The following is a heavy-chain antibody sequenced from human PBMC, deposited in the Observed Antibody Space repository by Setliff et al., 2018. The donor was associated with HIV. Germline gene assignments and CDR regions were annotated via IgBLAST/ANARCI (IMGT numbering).Heavy chain of an antibody. CDR3: TRGYSGVAIYAFDI. V-gene: IGHV3-49*04. CDR2: IRTTPFGGTA. J-gene: IGHJ3*02. D-gene: IGHD5-12*01. Sequence: PGGSLRLSCASSGFTFGDYAMGWVRQAPGKGLEWVSFIRTTPFGGTAEYAASVKDRFSISRDDSKNSLYLLMNNLKTEDTAVYHCTRGYSGVAIYAFDIWGQGTVVTVSS. CDR1: GFTFGDYA.